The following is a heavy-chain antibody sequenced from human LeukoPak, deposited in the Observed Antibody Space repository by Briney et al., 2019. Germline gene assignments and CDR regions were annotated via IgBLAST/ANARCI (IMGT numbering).Heavy chain of an antibody. D-gene: IGHD2-2*01. CDR3: ATVPCVISSCSPDNWFDP. V-gene: IGHV1-2*02. CDR2: INPHSGGT. CDR1: VYTFTDYY. J-gene: IGHJ5*02. Sequence: ASVKVSCKASVYTFTDYYILWLRQAPGQGLEWVGWINPHSGGTNFAQRFQGRVTMTRDTSISTVYMELTRLTSDDTAVYYCATVPCVISSCSPDNWFDPWGQGTLVTVSS.